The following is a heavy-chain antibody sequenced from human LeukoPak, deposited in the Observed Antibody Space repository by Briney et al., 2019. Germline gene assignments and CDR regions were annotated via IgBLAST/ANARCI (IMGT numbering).Heavy chain of an antibody. Sequence: SETLSLTCAVYGGSFSGYYWSWIRQPPGKGPEWIGEINHSGSTNYNPSLKSRVTISVDTSKNQFSLKLSSVTAADTAVYYCARSTSSWYGGNWFDPWGQGTLVTVSS. V-gene: IGHV4-34*01. CDR1: GGSFSGYY. J-gene: IGHJ5*02. CDR3: ARSTSSWYGGNWFDP. CDR2: INHSGST. D-gene: IGHD6-13*01.